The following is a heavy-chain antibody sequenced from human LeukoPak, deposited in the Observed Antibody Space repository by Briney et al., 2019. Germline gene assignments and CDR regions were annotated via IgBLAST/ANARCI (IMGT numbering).Heavy chain of an antibody. CDR1: GYTFTSYG. D-gene: IGHD6-13*01. CDR2: ISAYNGNT. Sequence: ASVKVSCKASGYTFTSYGISWVRQAPGQGLEWMGWISAYNGNTNYAQKLQGRVTMTTDTSTSTAYMELRSLRSDDAAVYYCARVISSSWYDNWFDPWGQGTLVTVSS. V-gene: IGHV1-18*01. CDR3: ARVISSSWYDNWFDP. J-gene: IGHJ5*02.